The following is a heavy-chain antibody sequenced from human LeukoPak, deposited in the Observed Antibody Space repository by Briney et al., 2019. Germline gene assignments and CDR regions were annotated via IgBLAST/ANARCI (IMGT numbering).Heavy chain of an antibody. CDR2: INHSGST. Sequence: SETLSLTCAVYGGSFSGYYWSWIRQPPGKGREWIGEINHSGSTNYNPSLKSRVTISVDTSKNQFSLKLSSVTAADTAAYYCARGGDQLWFNYWGQGTLVTVSS. CDR3: ARGGDQLWFNY. D-gene: IGHD5-18*01. V-gene: IGHV4-34*01. CDR1: GGSFSGYY. J-gene: IGHJ4*02.